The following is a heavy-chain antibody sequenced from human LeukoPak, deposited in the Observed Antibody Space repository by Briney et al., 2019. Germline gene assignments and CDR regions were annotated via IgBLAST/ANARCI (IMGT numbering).Heavy chain of an antibody. V-gene: IGHV3-30*18. CDR1: GFTFSSYA. D-gene: IGHD3-10*01. Sequence: GGSLRLSCAASGFTFSSYAMSWVRQAPGKGLEWVAVISYDGSDKYYADPVKGRFTISRDNSKNTLYLQMNSLRAEDTAVYYCAKDYNYGYGYYFDYWGQGTLVTVSS. CDR2: ISYDGSDK. J-gene: IGHJ4*02. CDR3: AKDYNYGYGYYFDY.